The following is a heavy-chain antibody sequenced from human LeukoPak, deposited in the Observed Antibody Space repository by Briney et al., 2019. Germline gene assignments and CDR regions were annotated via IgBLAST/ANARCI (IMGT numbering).Heavy chain of an antibody. V-gene: IGHV1-18*01. CDR2: ISAYNGNT. Sequence: ASVKVSCKASGGTFSSYAISWVRQAPGQGLEWMGWISAYNGNTNYAQKLQGRVTMTTDTSTSTAYMELRSLRSDDTAVYYCAREQWLVRRMDVWGKGTTVTVSS. D-gene: IGHD6-19*01. CDR3: AREQWLVRRMDV. J-gene: IGHJ6*03. CDR1: GGTFSSYA.